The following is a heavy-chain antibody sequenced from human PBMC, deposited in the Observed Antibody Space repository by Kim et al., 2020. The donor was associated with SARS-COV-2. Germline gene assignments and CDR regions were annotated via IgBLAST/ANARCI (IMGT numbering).Heavy chain of an antibody. V-gene: IGHV4-39*07. CDR1: GGSISSSSYY. Sequence: SETLSLTCTVSGGSISSSSYYWGWIRQPPGKGLEWIGSIYYSGSTYYNPSLKSRVTISVDTSKNQFSLKLSSVTAADTAVYYCARVGYSYGLELYYWGQGTLVTVSS. D-gene: IGHD5-18*01. CDR3: ARVGYSYGLELYY. CDR2: IYYSGST. J-gene: IGHJ4*02.